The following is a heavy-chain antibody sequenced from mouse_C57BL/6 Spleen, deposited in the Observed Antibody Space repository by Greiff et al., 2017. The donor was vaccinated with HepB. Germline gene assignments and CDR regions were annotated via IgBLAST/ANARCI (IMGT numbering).Heavy chain of an antibody. CDR2: ISYDGSN. CDR1: GYSITSGYY. V-gene: IGHV3-6*01. CDR3: ARGDSYYAMDY. Sequence: DVQLVESGPGLVKPSQSLSLTCSVTGYSITSGYYWNWIRQFPGNKLEWMGYISYDGSNNYNPSLKNRISITRDTSKNQFFLKLNSVTTEDTATYYCARGDSYYAMDYWGQGTSVTVSS. J-gene: IGHJ4*01.